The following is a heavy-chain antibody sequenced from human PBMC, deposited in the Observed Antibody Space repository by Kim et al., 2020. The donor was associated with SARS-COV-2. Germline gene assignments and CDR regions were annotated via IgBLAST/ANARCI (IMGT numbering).Heavy chain of an antibody. Sequence: GGSLRLSCAASAFTVSSNYMSWVRQAPGKGLEWVSVIYSGGSTYYADSVKGRFTISRDNSKNTLYLQMNSLRAENTAVYYCARELGYASDAFDIRGQGT. CDR1: AFTVSSNY. CDR3: ARELGYASDAFDI. CDR2: IYSGGST. J-gene: IGHJ3*02. V-gene: IGHV3-66*01. D-gene: IGHD5-12*01.